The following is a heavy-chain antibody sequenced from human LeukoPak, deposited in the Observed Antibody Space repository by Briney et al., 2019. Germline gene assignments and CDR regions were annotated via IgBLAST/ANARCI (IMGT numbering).Heavy chain of an antibody. CDR3: ARGRCSSTSCYIRRAEYFQH. CDR2: MNPNSGNT. J-gene: IGHJ1*01. D-gene: IGHD2-2*02. Sequence: GASVKVSRKASGYTFTSYDINWVRQATGQGLEWMGWMNPNSGNTGYAQKFQGRVTITWNTSISTAYMELSSLRSEDTAVYYCARGRCSSTSCYIRRAEYFQHWGQGTLVTVSS. CDR1: GYTFTSYD. V-gene: IGHV1-8*03.